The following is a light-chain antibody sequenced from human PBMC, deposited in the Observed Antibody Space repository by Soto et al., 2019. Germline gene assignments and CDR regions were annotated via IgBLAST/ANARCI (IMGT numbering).Light chain of an antibody. CDR1: QGVGST. J-gene: IGKJ4*01. Sequence: ELVLTQSPATLSVSPGERATLSCRASQGVGSTLARYQQEPGQAPRLLIYDASTRATGIPARFSGDGSGTEFTLTISSLLSDDFAVYYCQHYKTWPLNFGGGTRVEI. CDR3: QHYKTWPLN. CDR2: DAS. V-gene: IGKV3-15*01.